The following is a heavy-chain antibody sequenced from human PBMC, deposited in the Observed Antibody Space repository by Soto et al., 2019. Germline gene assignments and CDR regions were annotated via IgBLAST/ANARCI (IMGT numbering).Heavy chain of an antibody. Sequence: PSETLSLTCTVIGGSIRSPNFSWSWIRQHPGKGPEWIGNIYYSGSTNYNPSLKSRVTISVDTSKNQFSLKLSSVTAADTAVYYCARRYSSSFDYWGQGTLVTVSS. CDR1: GGSIRSPNFS. D-gene: IGHD6-13*01. CDR3: ARRYSSSFDY. J-gene: IGHJ4*02. V-gene: IGHV4-61*01. CDR2: IYYSGST.